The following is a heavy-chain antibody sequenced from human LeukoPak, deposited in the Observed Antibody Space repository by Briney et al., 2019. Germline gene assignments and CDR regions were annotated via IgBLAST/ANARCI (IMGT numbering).Heavy chain of an antibody. CDR1: GGTFSSYA. CDR2: IIPIFGTA. V-gene: IGHV1-69*13. Sequence: SVKVSCKASGGTFSSYAISWVRQAPGQGLEWMGGIIPIFGTANYAQKFQGRDTITADESTSTAYMELSSLRSEDTAVYYCAMVRGVIDENWFDPWGQGTLVTVSS. CDR3: AMVRGVIDENWFDP. J-gene: IGHJ5*02. D-gene: IGHD3-10*01.